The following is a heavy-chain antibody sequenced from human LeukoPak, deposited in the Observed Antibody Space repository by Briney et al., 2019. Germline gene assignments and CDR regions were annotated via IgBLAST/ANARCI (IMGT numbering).Heavy chain of an antibody. CDR2: ISYDGTIK. CDR1: GFTFSSYA. V-gene: IGHV3-30*04. CDR3: TSAETWYYDSSGYD. Sequence: HPGGSLRLSCAASGFTFSSYAMHWVRQAPGKGLEWVAIISYDGTIKYNADSVKGPFTISRDNSKSTLYLQMNSLRAEDTAVYYCTSAETWYYDSSGYDWGQGTLVTVSS. D-gene: IGHD3-22*01. J-gene: IGHJ4*02.